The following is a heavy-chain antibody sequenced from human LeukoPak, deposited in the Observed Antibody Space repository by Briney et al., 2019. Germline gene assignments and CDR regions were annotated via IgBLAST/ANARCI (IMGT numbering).Heavy chain of an antibody. J-gene: IGHJ4*02. D-gene: IGHD6-6*01. CDR1: GYTFTSYY. Sequence: WASVKVSCKASGYTFTSYYIHWARQAPGQGLEWLGIINPSGGSTTYAQKFQGRVTMTSDTSTSTVYMDLSSLKSEDTAVFYCARALSGYSSSRSFDYWGQGTLVTVSS. V-gene: IGHV1-46*01. CDR3: ARALSGYSSSRSFDY. CDR2: INPSGGST.